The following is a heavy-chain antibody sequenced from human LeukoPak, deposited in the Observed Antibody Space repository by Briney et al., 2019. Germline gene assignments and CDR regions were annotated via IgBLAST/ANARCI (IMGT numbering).Heavy chain of an antibody. V-gene: IGHV3-74*01. D-gene: IGHD5/OR15-5a*01. J-gene: IGHJ3*02. CDR1: GFTFSSYW. CDR2: IKTDGSST. Sequence: GGSLRLSCAASGFTFSSYWMHWVRQAPGKGLVWVSRIKTDGSSTDYADSVKGRFTISRDNAKNTMYLQMNSLRAEDTAVYYCARGVSGAGPDIWGLGTMVTVSS. CDR3: ARGVSGAGPDI.